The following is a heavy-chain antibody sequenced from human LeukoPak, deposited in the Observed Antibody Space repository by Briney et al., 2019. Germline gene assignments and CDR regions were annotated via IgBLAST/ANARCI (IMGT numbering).Heavy chain of an antibody. CDR1: GFTFSSYS. CDR2: ISSSSSYI. CDR3: ARDRGGLRYFDWLFGGRFAFDI. D-gene: IGHD3-9*01. V-gene: IGHV3-21*01. J-gene: IGHJ3*02. Sequence: GGSLRLSCAASGFTFSSYSMNWVRQAPGKGLEWVSSISSSSSYIYYADSVKGRFTISRDNAENSLYLQMNSLRAEDTAVYYCARDRGGLRYFDWLFGGRFAFDIWGQGTMVTVSS.